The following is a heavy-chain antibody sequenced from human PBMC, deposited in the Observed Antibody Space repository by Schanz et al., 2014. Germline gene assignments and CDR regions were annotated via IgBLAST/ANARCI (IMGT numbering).Heavy chain of an antibody. CDR1: GFSFTTYA. CDR3: AKTPREYCNYDNCPNWFDS. J-gene: IGHJ5*01. Sequence: EEQLVESGGGLVQPGGSLRLSCAASGFSFTTYAMSWVRQAPGKGLEWVSSISSGGGSTYYADSVKGRFTISRDNSKNTLYLQMSSLRAEDTAVYYCAKTPREYCNYDNCPNWFDSWGQGTLVTASS. D-gene: IGHD2-15*01. V-gene: IGHV3-23*04. CDR2: ISSGGGST.